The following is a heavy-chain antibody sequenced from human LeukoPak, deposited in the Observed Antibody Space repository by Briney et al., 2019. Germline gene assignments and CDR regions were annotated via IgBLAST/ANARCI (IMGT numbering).Heavy chain of an antibody. CDR2: IKQDGSEK. V-gene: IGHV3-7*01. CDR1: GFIFSGYY. D-gene: IGHD3-22*01. J-gene: IGHJ4*02. Sequence: GGSLRLSCATSGFIFSGYYMSWIRQAPGKGLEWVANIKQDGSEKYYVDSVKGRFTISRDNAKNSLYLQMNSLRAEDTAVYYCARGSVVITPYYFDYWGQGTLVTVSS. CDR3: ARGSVVITPYYFDY.